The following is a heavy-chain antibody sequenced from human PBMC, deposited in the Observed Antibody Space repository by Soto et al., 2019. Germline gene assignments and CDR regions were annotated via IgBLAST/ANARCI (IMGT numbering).Heavy chain of an antibody. J-gene: IGHJ5*02. D-gene: IGHD3-10*01. V-gene: IGHV4-39*01. CDR2: IYYSGST. Sequence: PSETLSLTCTVSGGSISSSSYYWGWIRQPPGKGLEWIGSIYYSGSTYYNPSLKSRVTISVDTSKNQFSLKLSSVTAADTAVYYCARLKNDVLLWFGELTKSWFDPWGQGTLVTVSS. CDR3: ARLKNDVLLWFGELTKSWFDP. CDR1: GGSISSSSYY.